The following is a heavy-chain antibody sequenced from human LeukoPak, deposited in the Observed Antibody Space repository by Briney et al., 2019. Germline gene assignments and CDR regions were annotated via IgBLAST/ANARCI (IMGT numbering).Heavy chain of an antibody. V-gene: IGHV4-34*01. CDR2: INHSGST. Sequence: SETLSLTCAVYGGSFSGYYWSWIRQPPGKGLVWIGEINHSGSTNYNPSLKSRVTISVDTSKNQFSLKLSSVTAADTAVYYCARGPYDYGGNPFDYWGQGTLVTVSS. J-gene: IGHJ4*02. CDR3: ARGPYDYGGNPFDY. D-gene: IGHD4-23*01. CDR1: GGSFSGYY.